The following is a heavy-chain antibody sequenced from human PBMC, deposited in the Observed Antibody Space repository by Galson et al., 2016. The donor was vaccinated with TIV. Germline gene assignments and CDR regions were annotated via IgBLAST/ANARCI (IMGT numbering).Heavy chain of an antibody. V-gene: IGHV1-18*01. J-gene: IGHJ6*02. Sequence: SVKVSCKASGYTFTSYGINWVRQVPGQGLEWVGWISAYNGNTNYAQMLQGRVTMTTDTSTSTAYMELRSLRSDDTAVYYCAREYYYYAMDVWGQGTTGTVSS. CDR1: GYTFTSYG. CDR3: AREYYYYAMDV. CDR2: ISAYNGNT.